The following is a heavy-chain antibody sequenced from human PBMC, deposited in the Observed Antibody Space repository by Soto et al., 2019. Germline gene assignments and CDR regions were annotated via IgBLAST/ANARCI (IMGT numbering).Heavy chain of an antibody. CDR3: ARVNLSYYGMDV. J-gene: IGHJ6*02. CDR2: IWYDGSNK. Sequence: VGSLRLSCAASGFTFSSYGMHWVRQAPGKGLEWVAVIWYDGSNKYYADSVKGRFTISRDNSKNTLYLQMNSLRAEDTAVYYCARVNLSYYGMDVWGQGTTVTVSS. CDR1: GFTFSSYG. V-gene: IGHV3-33*01.